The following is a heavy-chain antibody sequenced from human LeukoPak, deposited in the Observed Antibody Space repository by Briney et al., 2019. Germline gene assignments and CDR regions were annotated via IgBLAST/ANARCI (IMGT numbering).Heavy chain of an antibody. Sequence: ASVKVSCKASGGTFSSYAINWVRQATGQGLEWMGWMNPNSGNTGYAQKFQGRVTMTRNTSISTAYMELSSLRSEDTAVYYCARVEVPPNWFDPWGQGTLVTVSS. V-gene: IGHV1-8*02. J-gene: IGHJ5*02. D-gene: IGHD3-10*01. CDR3: ARVEVPPNWFDP. CDR2: MNPNSGNT. CDR1: GGTFSSYA.